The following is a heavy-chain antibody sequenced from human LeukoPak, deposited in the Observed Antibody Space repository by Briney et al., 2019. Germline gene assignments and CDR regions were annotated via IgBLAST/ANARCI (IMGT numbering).Heavy chain of an antibody. CDR2: INWNGGSR. CDR1: GFTFDDYG. CDR3: ARGFGSRSYTIFDY. D-gene: IGHD3-10*01. V-gene: IGHV3-20*04. Sequence: GGSLRLSCAASGFTFDDYGMSWVRQAPGKGLEWVSGINWNGGSRGYADSVKGRFTISRDSAKNSLYLQMNSLRAEDTALYYCARGFGSRSYTIFDYWGQGTLVTVSS. J-gene: IGHJ4*02.